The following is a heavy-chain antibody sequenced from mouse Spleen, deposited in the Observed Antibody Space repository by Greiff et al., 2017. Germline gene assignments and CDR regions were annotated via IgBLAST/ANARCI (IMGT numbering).Heavy chain of an antibody. Sequence: VQLQQPGAELVKPGASVKLSCKASGYTFTSYWMQWVKQRPGQGLEWIGEIDPSDSYTNYNQKFKGKATLTVDTSSSTAYMQLSSLTSEDSAVYYCARYKGYFDVWGAGTTVTVSS. CDR3: ARYKGYFDV. V-gene: IGHV1-50*01. J-gene: IGHJ1*01. CDR1: GYTFTSYW. D-gene: IGHD1-3*01. CDR2: IDPSDSYT.